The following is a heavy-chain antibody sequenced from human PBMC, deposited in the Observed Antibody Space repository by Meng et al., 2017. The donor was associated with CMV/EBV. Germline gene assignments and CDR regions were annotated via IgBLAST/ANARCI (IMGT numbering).Heavy chain of an antibody. CDR2: IYTSGST. D-gene: IGHD2-2*01. Sequence: VQLQESGPGLVTPSETLSLTCTVSGGSISSYYWSWIRQPAGKGLEWIGRIYTSGSTNYNPSLKSRVTMSVDTSKNQFSLKLSSVTAADTAVYYCAREDIVVVPAARGFDYWGQGTLVTASS. J-gene: IGHJ4*02. CDR3: AREDIVVVPAARGFDY. CDR1: GGSISSYY. V-gene: IGHV4-4*07.